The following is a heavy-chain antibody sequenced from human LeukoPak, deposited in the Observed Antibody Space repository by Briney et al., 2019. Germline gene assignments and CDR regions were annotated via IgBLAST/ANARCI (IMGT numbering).Heavy chain of an antibody. D-gene: IGHD6-19*01. CDR2: IKQDGSEK. CDR3: ARAVGLEQWLVRYYYYYMDV. J-gene: IGHJ6*03. Sequence: GGSLRLSCAASGFTFSSYWMSWVRQAPGKGLEWVANIKQDGSEKYYVDSVKGRFTISRDNAKNSLYLQMDSLRAEDTAVYYCARAVGLEQWLVRYYYYYMDVWGKGTTVTISS. V-gene: IGHV3-7*01. CDR1: GFTFSSYW.